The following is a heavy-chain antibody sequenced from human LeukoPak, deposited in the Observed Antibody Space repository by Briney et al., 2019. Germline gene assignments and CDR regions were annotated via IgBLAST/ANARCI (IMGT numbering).Heavy chain of an antibody. CDR3: AREEEGDAFDI. V-gene: IGHV3-74*01. J-gene: IGHJ3*02. Sequence: GGSLRLPCAASGFTFSNYWMHWVRQAPGRGLVWVSRINTDGTRTSYADSVKGRFTISRDSAKNTLFLQMNSLRAEDTAVYYCAREEEGDAFDIWGQGTMVTVSS. CDR1: GFTFSNYW. CDR2: INTDGTRT.